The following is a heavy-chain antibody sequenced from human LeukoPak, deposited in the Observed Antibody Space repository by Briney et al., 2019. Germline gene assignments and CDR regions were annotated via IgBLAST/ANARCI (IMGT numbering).Heavy chain of an antibody. CDR1: GGTFSSYA. J-gene: IGHJ4*02. CDR3: AVQGRYCSGGSCYYFDY. Sequence: ASVKVSCKASGGTFSSYAISWVRQAPGQGLEWMGGIIPIFGTANYAQKFQGRVTVTWDESTSTAYMELSSLRSEDTAVYYCAVQGRYCSGGSCYYFDYWGQGTLVTVSS. D-gene: IGHD2-15*01. V-gene: IGHV1-69*13. CDR2: IIPIFGTA.